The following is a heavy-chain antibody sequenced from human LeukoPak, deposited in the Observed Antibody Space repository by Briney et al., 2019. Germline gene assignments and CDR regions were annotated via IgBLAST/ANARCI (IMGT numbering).Heavy chain of an antibody. J-gene: IGHJ2*01. CDR2: ISWNSGSI. Sequence: GGSLRLSCAASGFTFDDYAVHWVRQAPGKGLEWVSGISWNSGSIDYADSVKGRFTISRENVQNSLYLQMNSLRAGDTAVYYCARGRSPTLEYFDLWGRGTLVTVSS. D-gene: IGHD1-26*01. V-gene: IGHV3-9*01. CDR1: GFTFDDYA. CDR3: ARGRSPTLEYFDL.